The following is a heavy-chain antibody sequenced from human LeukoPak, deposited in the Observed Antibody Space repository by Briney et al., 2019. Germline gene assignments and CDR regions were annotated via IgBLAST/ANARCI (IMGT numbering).Heavy chain of an antibody. CDR3: ARGNPGIAVARTLGY. V-gene: IGHV1-18*01. CDR2: ISAYNGNT. D-gene: IGHD6-19*01. CDR1: GYTFTSYG. J-gene: IGHJ4*02. Sequence: RASVKVSCKASGYTFTSYGISWVRQAPGQGLEWMGWISAYNGNTNYAQKLQGRVTMTTDTSTSTAYMELRSLRSDDTAVYYCARGNPGIAVARTLGYWGQGTLVTVSS.